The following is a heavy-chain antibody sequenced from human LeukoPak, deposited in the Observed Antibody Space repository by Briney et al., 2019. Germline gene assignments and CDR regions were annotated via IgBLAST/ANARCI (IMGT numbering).Heavy chain of an antibody. Sequence: SETLSLTCAVYGGSFSGYYWSWIRQPPGKGLEWIGEINHSGSTNYNPSLKSRVTISVDTSKNQFSLKLSSVTAADTAVYYCARGTSGDYWGQGTLVTVSS. CDR1: GGSFSGYY. CDR2: INHSGST. V-gene: IGHV4-34*01. CDR3: ARGTSGDY. D-gene: IGHD2-2*01. J-gene: IGHJ4*02.